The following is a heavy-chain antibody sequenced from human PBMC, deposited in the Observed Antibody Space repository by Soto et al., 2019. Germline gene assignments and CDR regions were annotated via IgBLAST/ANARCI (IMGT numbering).Heavy chain of an antibody. CDR3: ATQKAHYYDSSGYLPDY. V-gene: IGHV4-31*03. CDR1: GGSISSGVYY. Sequence: LSLTCTVSGGSISSGVYYWSWIRQHPGKGLEWIGYIYYSGSTYYNPSLKSRVTISVDTSKNQFSLKLSSVTAADTAVYYCATQKAHYYDSSGYLPDYWGQGTRVTV. D-gene: IGHD3-22*01. CDR2: IYYSGST. J-gene: IGHJ4*02.